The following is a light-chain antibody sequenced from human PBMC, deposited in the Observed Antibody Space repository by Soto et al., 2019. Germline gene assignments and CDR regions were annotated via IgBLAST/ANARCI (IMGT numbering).Light chain of an antibody. V-gene: IGKV3-20*01. J-gene: IGKJ5*01. Sequence: EIVLTQSPGTLSLSPGERATLSCRASQSVSSNYLAWYQQKPGQAPTLLIYGASSRATGIPDRFSGSGSGTDFTLTIDRLEPEDFAVYYCQQYGSSPITFGQGTRLDIK. CDR3: QQYGSSPIT. CDR2: GAS. CDR1: QSVSSNY.